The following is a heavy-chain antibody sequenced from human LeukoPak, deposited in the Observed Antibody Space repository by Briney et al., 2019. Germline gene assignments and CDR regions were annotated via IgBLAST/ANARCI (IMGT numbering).Heavy chain of an antibody. CDR1: GFPFSSYA. V-gene: IGHV3-23*01. CDR3: ATRYYYDSSGYYPRPPLPLDY. J-gene: IGHJ4*02. CDR2: ISGSGGST. D-gene: IGHD3-22*01. Sequence: GGSLRLSCAASGFPFSSYAMSWVRQAPGKGLGWVSAISGSGGSTYYAGSVKGRFTISRDNSKNTLYLQMNSLRAEDTAVYYCATRYYYDSSGYYPRPPLPLDYWGQGTLVTVSS.